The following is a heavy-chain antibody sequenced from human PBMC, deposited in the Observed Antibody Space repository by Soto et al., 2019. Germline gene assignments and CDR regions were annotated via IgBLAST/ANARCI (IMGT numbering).Heavy chain of an antibody. CDR1: GGSISSGGYS. CDR3: ARDTTPSH. D-gene: IGHD1-1*01. Sequence: SETLSLTCAVSGGSISSGGYSWSWIRQPPGKGLEWIGYIYHSGSTYYNPSLKSRVTISVDTSKNQFSLKLSSVTAADTAMYYCARDTTPSHWGLGTQVTVSS. J-gene: IGHJ4*02. V-gene: IGHV4-30-2*01. CDR2: IYHSGST.